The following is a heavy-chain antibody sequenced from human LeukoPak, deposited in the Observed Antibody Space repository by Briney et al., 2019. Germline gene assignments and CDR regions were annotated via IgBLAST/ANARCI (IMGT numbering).Heavy chain of an antibody. CDR2: IYPGDSDT. Sequence: GESLKISCKGSGYTFTNYWIAWVRQMPGKGLEGMGIIYPGDSDTRYSPSFQGQVIISADKSIRTAYLQWSSLKASDTAMYYCARLNDYGSGSLLGYWGQGTLVTVSS. CDR3: ARLNDYGSGSLLGY. V-gene: IGHV5-51*01. D-gene: IGHD3-10*01. CDR1: GYTFTNYW. J-gene: IGHJ4*02.